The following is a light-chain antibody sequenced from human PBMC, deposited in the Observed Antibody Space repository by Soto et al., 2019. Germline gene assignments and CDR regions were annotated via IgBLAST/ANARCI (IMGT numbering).Light chain of an antibody. V-gene: IGKV3-15*01. CDR2: GAS. CDR1: QSVSSN. Sequence: EIVMTQSPATLSVSPGERATLSCRASQSVSSNLAWYQQKPGQAPRLIIYGASSRATGIPARFSGSGSGTEFTLTISSLQSEDFAVYYCQQYNSLLITFGQGTRLEIK. CDR3: QQYNSLLIT. J-gene: IGKJ5*01.